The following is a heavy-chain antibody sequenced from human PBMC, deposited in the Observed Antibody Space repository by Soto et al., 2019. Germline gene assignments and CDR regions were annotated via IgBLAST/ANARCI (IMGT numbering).Heavy chain of an antibody. CDR3: ARDTTTVTFDAFDI. CDR2: IYYSGST. D-gene: IGHD4-4*01. V-gene: IGHV4-31*03. Sequence: TLSLTCTVSGGSISSGGYYWSWIRQHPGKGLEWIGYIYYSGSTYYNPSLKSRVTISVDTSKNQFSLKLSSVTAADTAVYYCARDTTTVTFDAFDIWGQGTMVTVSS. CDR1: GGSISSGGYY. J-gene: IGHJ3*02.